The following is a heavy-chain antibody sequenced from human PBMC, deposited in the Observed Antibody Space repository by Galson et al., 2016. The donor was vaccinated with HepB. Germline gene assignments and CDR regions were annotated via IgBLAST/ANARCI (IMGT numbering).Heavy chain of an antibody. V-gene: IGHV3-33*01. J-gene: IGHJ6*01. CDR1: GFTFSNYG. Sequence: SLRPSCAASGFTFSNYGMHWVRQAPGKGLEWVAGIWYDGSSQNYADSVKGQFIIFRDNSRNKMYLEMNSLRAEDTAVYYCARDAQQLLRGYYYGMDVWGQGTTVTVSS. CDR3: ARDAQQLLRGYYYGMDV. D-gene: IGHD1-1*01. CDR2: IWYDGSSQ.